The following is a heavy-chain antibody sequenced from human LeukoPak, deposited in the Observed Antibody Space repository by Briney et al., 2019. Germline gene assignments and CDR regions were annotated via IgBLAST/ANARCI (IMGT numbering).Heavy chain of an antibody. D-gene: IGHD2-15*01. CDR3: ALRYCGSGSCYCFDY. CDR1: GFTFSSYA. Sequence: PGGSLRLSCAASGFTFSSYAMSWVRQAPGKGLEWVSAISGSGANTYYADSVKGRFTISRDNSKNTLYLQMNSLRAEDTAVYHCALRYCGSGSCYCFDYWGQGALVTVSS. J-gene: IGHJ4*02. V-gene: IGHV3-23*01. CDR2: ISGSGANT.